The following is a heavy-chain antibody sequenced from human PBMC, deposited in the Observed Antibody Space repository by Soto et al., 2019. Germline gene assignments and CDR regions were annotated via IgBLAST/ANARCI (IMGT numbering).Heavy chain of an antibody. CDR1: GCTFSSYS. CDR3: ARDMRYCNGGRCYHSDYCIDV. V-gene: IGHV3-21*01. D-gene: IGHD2-15*01. Sequence: EVQLVESGGGLVKPGWSLRLSCAASGCTFSSYSMNWVRQAPGKGLQWVSSISSSSSYIYYADSVKGRFTISRDNATYSLVLQMNILSAEDTVVDYCARDMRYCNGGRCYHSDYCIDVWGEGPTVMVSS. J-gene: IGHJ6*03. CDR2: ISSSSSYI.